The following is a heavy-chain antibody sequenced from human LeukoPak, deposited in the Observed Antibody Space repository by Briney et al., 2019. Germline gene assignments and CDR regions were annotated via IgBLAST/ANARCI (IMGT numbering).Heavy chain of an antibody. CDR2: ISWNSGSI. V-gene: IGHV3-9*01. D-gene: IGHD3-9*01. J-gene: IGHJ4*02. Sequence: GGSLRLSCAASGFTFDDYAMHWVRQAPGKGLEWVSGISWNSGSIGYADSVKGRFTISRDNAKNSLYLQMNSLRAEDTALYYCAKSASIAQLRYFDYWGQGTLVTVSS. CDR3: AKSASIAQLRYFDY. CDR1: GFTFDDYA.